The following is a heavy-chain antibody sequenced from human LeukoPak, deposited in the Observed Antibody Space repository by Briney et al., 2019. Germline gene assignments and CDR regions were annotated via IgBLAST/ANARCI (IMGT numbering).Heavy chain of an antibody. CDR1: GYSISSDYY. V-gene: IGHV4-38-2*02. J-gene: IGHJ4*02. CDR2: VYHSGTT. CDR3: ARDAYDSSGYSFDY. D-gene: IGHD3-22*01. Sequence: TETLSLTCTVSGYSISSDYYWGWIRQTPGRGLEWIGSVYHSGTTYHNPSLKSRVTMSVDTSKNQFSLTLTSVTAADTALYYCARDAYDSSGYSFDYWGQGTLVTVSS.